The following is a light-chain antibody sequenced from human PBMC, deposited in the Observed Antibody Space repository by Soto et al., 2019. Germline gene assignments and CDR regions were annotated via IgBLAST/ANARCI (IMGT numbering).Light chain of an antibody. CDR2: STS. Sequence: EIVLTQSPGTLSLSLGERVTLSCRASQRFGSSNLAWYQQKPGQAPRLLVYSTSSRATGIPDRFSGSGSGTEFTLTISRLEPEDFAVYYCQQYGNSPWTFGQGTKVDIK. V-gene: IGKV3-20*01. CDR3: QQYGNSPWT. CDR1: QRFGSSN. J-gene: IGKJ1*01.